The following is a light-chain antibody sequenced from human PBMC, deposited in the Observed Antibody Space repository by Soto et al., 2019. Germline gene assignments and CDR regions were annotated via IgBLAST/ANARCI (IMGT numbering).Light chain of an antibody. Sequence: QSVLTQPPSVSGAPGQRVTISCTGSSSNIGAGYDVHWYQQLPGTAPKLLIFGNSNRPSGVPDRFSGSKSGTSASLAITGLQAEDEADYYCQSYDNSLSTYVVFGGGTKLPVL. CDR1: SSNIGAGYD. J-gene: IGLJ2*01. CDR3: QSYDNSLSTYVV. CDR2: GNS. V-gene: IGLV1-40*01.